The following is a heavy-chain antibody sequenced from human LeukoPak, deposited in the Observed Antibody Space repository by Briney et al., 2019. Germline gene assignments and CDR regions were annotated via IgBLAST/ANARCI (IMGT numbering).Heavy chain of an antibody. V-gene: IGHV3-7*01. D-gene: IGHD1-26*01. CDR1: GFTFTTYW. CDR2: IKQDGTEK. J-gene: IGHJ4*02. Sequence: ESLRLSCAASGFTFTTYWMSWVRQAPGKGLEWVANIKQDGTEKYYVDSVKGRFTISRDNAKNSLYLQMNSLRAEDTAVYYCAREFSGSNYGFPFDYWGQGTLVTVSS. CDR3: AREFSGSNYGFPFDY.